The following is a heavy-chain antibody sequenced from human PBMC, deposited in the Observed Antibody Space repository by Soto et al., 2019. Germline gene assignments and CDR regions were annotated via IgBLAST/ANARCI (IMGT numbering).Heavy chain of an antibody. D-gene: IGHD6-25*01. CDR3: SLDPAAHILH. CDR1: GGSLSAYY. V-gene: IGHV4-34*01. CDR2: INPSGTT. Sequence: SETLSLTCAVYGGSLSAYYWSWIRQPPGKGLEWIGEINPSGTTNYNPSLKSRVTISVDTSKNQFSLKLSSVTAADTAVYHCSLDPAAHILHWGQGTLVTV. J-gene: IGHJ1*01.